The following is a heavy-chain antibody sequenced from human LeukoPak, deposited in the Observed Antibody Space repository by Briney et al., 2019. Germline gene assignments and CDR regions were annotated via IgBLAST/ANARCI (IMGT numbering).Heavy chain of an antibody. Sequence: GGSLRLSCAASGFTFSSYSMNWVRQAPGKGLEWVSSISSSSSYIYYADSVKGRLTISRDNAKNSLYLQMNSLRAEDTAVYYCARDPLAAAGTVDYWGQGTLVTVSS. J-gene: IGHJ4*02. CDR3: ARDPLAAAGTVDY. CDR1: GFTFSSYS. CDR2: ISSSSSYI. V-gene: IGHV3-21*01. D-gene: IGHD6-13*01.